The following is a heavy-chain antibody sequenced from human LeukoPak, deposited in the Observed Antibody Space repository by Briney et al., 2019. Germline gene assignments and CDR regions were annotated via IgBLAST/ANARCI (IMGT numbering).Heavy chain of an antibody. J-gene: IGHJ6*02. CDR2: INHNGNVN. CDR1: GFTFSSYW. CDR3: ARGGGLDV. D-gene: IGHD3-16*01. V-gene: IGHV3-7*03. Sequence: GGSLRLSCAASGFTFSSYWMNWARQAPGKGREWVASINHNGNVNYYVDSVKGRFTISRDNAKTSLYLQMSNLRAEDTAVYFCARGGGLDVWGQGATVTVSS.